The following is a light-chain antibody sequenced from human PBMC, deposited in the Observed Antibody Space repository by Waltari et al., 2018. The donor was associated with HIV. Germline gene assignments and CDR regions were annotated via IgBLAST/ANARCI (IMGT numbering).Light chain of an antibody. Sequence: EIVLTQSPPTLSVFPGERANLPCRASQRLSITNVAWYQTKPSEAPSPLTHGTRSRATGSAAGFSGSGSGTEFTLAITSLQSGDSALYYCQQYNNWPPTFGQGAKLEIK. CDR1: QRLSITN. V-gene: IGKV3-15*01. CDR3: QQYNNWPPT. CDR2: GTR. J-gene: IGKJ2*01.